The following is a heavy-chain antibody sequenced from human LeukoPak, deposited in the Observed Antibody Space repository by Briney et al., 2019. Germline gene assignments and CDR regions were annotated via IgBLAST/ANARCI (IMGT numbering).Heavy chain of an antibody. CDR3: AKSLSSNAYYFDY. J-gene: IGHJ4*02. D-gene: IGHD4-4*01. CDR2: ISGSGGRT. V-gene: IGHV3-23*01. CDR1: GFTFSSYA. Sequence: PGGALRLSCAASGFTFSSYAMSWVRQAPGKGVEGVSAISGSGGRTFYADSVKGGFTISRDNSKNTLYLQMNSLRAEDTAVYYCAKSLSSNAYYFDYWGQGTLVTVSS.